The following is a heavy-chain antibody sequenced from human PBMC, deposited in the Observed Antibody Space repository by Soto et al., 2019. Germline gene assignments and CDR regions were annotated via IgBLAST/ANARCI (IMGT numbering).Heavy chain of an antibody. Sequence: QVTLKESVPVLVKHTEPLTLTCTVSGFSLSNARMGVSWIRQPPGKALERLAHIFSNDEKSYITYLNSRLTISKDTSKTQVVLNMTSMDPVDTATYYCALAVLEWLLIQSVYCYYMDVWGKGTKVTVSS. D-gene: IGHD3-3*01. V-gene: IGHV2-26*01. CDR3: ALAVLEWLLIQSVYCYYMDV. CDR1: GFSLSNARMG. J-gene: IGHJ6*03. CDR2: IFSNDEK.